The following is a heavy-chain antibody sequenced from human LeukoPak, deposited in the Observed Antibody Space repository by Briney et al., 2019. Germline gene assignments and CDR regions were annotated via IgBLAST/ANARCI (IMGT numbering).Heavy chain of an antibody. V-gene: IGHV3-21*01. CDR2: ISSSSSYI. CDR3: ARDKGMEWLFEGNWFDP. Sequence: NPGGSLRLSCAASGFTFSSYSMNWVRQAPGKGLEWVSSISSSSSYIYYADSVKGRFTISRDNAKNSLYLQMNSLRAEDTAVYYCARDKGMEWLFEGNWFDPWGQGTLVTVSS. D-gene: IGHD3-3*01. CDR1: GFTFSSYS. J-gene: IGHJ5*02.